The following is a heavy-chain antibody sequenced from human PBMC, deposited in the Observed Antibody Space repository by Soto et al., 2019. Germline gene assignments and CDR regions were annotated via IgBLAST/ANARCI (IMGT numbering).Heavy chain of an antibody. V-gene: IGHV1-46*01. J-gene: IGHJ5*02. Sequence: QVQLVQSGAEVKKPGASVKVSCKASGYTFTSYYMHWVRQAPGQGLEWMGIINPSGGSTSYAQKFQGRVTMTRDTSTSTVYMELSSLRSDDTAVYYCAGESGSYSKGGYNWFDPWGQGTLVTVSS. CDR3: AGESGSYSKGGYNWFDP. D-gene: IGHD1-26*01. CDR2: INPSGGST. CDR1: GYTFTSYY.